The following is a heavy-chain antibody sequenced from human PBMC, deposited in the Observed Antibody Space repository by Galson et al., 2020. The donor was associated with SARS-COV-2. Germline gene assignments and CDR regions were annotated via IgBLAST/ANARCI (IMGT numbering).Heavy chain of an antibody. Sequence: ASVKVSCKASGYTFTSYGISWVRQAPGQGLEWMGWISAYNGNTNYAQKLQGRVTMTTDTSTSTAYMELRSLRSDDTAVYYCARGVYCSSTSCETYYYYGMDVWGQGTTVTVSS. D-gene: IGHD2-2*01. CDR2: ISAYNGNT. J-gene: IGHJ6*02. V-gene: IGHV1-18*01. CDR3: ARGVYCSSTSCETYYYYGMDV. CDR1: GYTFTSYG.